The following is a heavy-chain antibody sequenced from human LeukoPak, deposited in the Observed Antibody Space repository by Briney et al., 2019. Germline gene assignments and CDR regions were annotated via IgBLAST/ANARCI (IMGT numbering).Heavy chain of an antibody. CDR1: GFTFDDYA. Sequence: PGRSLRLSCAASGFTFDDYAMHWVRQAPGKGREWGSGISWNSGSIGYVDVVKGRFPLSRDNAGNSLYLQMNSLRAEDTAFYYCAKAPVAGRFSNLDYWGQGILVTLSS. CDR2: ISWNSGSI. CDR3: AKAPVAGRFSNLDY. J-gene: IGHJ4*02. D-gene: IGHD6-19*01. V-gene: IGHV3-9*01.